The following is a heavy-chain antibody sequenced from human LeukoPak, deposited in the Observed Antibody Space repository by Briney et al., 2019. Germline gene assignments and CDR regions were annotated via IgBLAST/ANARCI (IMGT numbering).Heavy chain of an antibody. Sequence: GGSLRLSCSVSGFIFSDYDMYWVRQVAGDGLEWVSGVGATGDTSYPDSVKGRFTISRDNAKNSLYLQMNSLRVGDTAIYYCARLNSGWGIPDYWGQGILVAVSS. CDR3: ARLNSGWGIPDY. CDR2: VGATGDT. V-gene: IGHV3-13*01. J-gene: IGHJ4*02. D-gene: IGHD6-25*01. CDR1: GFIFSDYD.